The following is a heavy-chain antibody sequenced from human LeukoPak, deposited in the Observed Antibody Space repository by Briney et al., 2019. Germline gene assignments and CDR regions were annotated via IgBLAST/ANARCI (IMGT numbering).Heavy chain of an antibody. CDR3: AKDHYYGSGSYSRRVYFDY. Sequence: QSGGSLRLSCAASGFTFDDYTMHWVRQAPGKGLEWVSLISWDGGSTYYADSVKGRFTISRDNSKNSLYLQMNSLRTEDTALYFCAKDHYYGSGSYSRRVYFDYWGQGTLVTVSS. J-gene: IGHJ4*02. CDR2: ISWDGGST. V-gene: IGHV3-43*01. D-gene: IGHD3-10*01. CDR1: GFTFDDYT.